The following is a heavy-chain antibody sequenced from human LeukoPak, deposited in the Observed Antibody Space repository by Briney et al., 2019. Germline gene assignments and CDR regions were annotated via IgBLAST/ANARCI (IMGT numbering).Heavy chain of an antibody. Sequence: SETLSLTCTVSGGSISSYYWSWIRQPPGKGLEWIGEINHSGSTNYNPSLKSRVTISVDTSKNQFSLKLSSVTAADTAVYYCARGRYDFWSGYSDWFDPWGQGTLVTVSP. V-gene: IGHV4-34*01. CDR1: GGSISSYY. CDR2: INHSGST. D-gene: IGHD3-3*01. CDR3: ARGRYDFWSGYSDWFDP. J-gene: IGHJ5*02.